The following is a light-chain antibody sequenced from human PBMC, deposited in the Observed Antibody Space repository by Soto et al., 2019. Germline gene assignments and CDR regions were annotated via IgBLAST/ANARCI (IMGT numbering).Light chain of an antibody. Sequence: DIQMTQSPSSLSASEGDRVTLTCRASQSISRYLNWYQQKPGRAPKLLMYGASNLQNGVPSRFSGSGSGTDFTLTISNLQPEDFATYYCQQSYVTPRSFGGGTKVEIK. CDR2: GAS. J-gene: IGKJ4*01. CDR1: QSISRY. V-gene: IGKV1-39*01. CDR3: QQSYVTPRS.